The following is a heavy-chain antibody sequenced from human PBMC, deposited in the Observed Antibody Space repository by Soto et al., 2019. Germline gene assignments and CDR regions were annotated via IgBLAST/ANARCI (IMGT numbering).Heavy chain of an antibody. V-gene: IGHV3-30*18. CDR1: GFIFSSYG. CDR2: ISYDGSNK. J-gene: IGHJ6*02. CDR3: AKSQGYNVPRCYYYCMDV. Sequence: QVQLVESGGGVVQPGRSLRLSCAASGFIFSSYGMHWVRQAPGKGLEWVAVISYDGSNKYYADSVKGRFTISRDNSKNPLYLQMNSLRGEDTAVYYCAKSQGYNVPRCYYYCMDVWGQGTTVTVSS. D-gene: IGHD1-20*01.